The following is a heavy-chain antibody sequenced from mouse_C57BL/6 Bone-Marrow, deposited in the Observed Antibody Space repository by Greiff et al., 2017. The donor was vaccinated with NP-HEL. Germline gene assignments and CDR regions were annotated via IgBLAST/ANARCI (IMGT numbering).Heavy chain of an antibody. V-gene: IGHV1-81*01. CDR3: ARSYDYDGGYYFDY. J-gene: IGHJ2*01. D-gene: IGHD2-4*01. CDR1: GYTFTSYG. CDR2: IYPRSGNT. Sequence: VKLQESGAELARPGASVKLSCKASGYTFTSYGISWVKQRTGQGLEWIGEIYPRSGNTYYNEKFKGKATLTADKSSSTAYMQLSSLTSEDSAVYYCARSYDYDGGYYFDYWGQGTTLTVSS.